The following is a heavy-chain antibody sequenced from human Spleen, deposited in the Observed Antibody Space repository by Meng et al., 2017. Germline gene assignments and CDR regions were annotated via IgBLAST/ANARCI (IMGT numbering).Heavy chain of an antibody. CDR3: ARGWGWIPYAFDI. V-gene: IGHV4-61*05. J-gene: IGHJ3*02. D-gene: IGHD5-18*01. Sequence: SETLSLTCTVSGGSISSSSYYWGWIRQPPGKGLEWIGYIYYSGSTNYNPSLKSRVTISVDTSKNQFSLKLSSVTAADSAVYYCARGWGWIPYAFDIWGQGTMVTVSS. CDR1: GGSISSSSYY. CDR2: IYYSGST.